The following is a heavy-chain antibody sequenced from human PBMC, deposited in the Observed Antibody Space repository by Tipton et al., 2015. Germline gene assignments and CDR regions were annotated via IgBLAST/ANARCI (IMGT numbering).Heavy chain of an antibody. CDR1: GYSISRGYS. CDR3: ARGLLLWFGMTDY. Sequence: TLSLTCAVSGYSISRGYSWAWIRQPPGKGLEWIGSVDHSGDSYSNPSLKSRVTISLDTSKNQFSLKLNSVTAADTAVYYCARGLLLWFGMTDYWGQGTLVTVSS. CDR2: VDHSGDS. J-gene: IGHJ4*02. D-gene: IGHD3-10*01. V-gene: IGHV4-38-2*01.